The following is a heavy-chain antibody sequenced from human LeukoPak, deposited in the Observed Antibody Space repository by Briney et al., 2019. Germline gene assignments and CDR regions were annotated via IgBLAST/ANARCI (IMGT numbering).Heavy chain of an antibody. V-gene: IGHV1-69*06. D-gene: IGHD6-13*01. J-gene: IGHJ4*02. Sequence: SVKVSCKASGGTFSKYTISWVRQRPGQGLEWMGGITPLFGTANYAQKFQGRVTMTEDTSTDTAYMELSSLRSEDTAVYYCATELAAAGEGYFEYWGQGTLVTVSS. CDR3: ATELAAAGEGYFEY. CDR2: ITPLFGTA. CDR1: GGTFSKYT.